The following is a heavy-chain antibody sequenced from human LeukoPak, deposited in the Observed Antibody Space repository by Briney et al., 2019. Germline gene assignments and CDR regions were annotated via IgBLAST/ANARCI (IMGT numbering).Heavy chain of an antibody. V-gene: IGHV4-39*07. CDR1: GGSISSSSYY. CDR3: ARDSARGDY. J-gene: IGHJ4*02. Sequence: PSETLSLTCTVSGGSISSSSYYWGWIRQPPGKGLEWIGSIYYSGSTYYNPSLKSRVTISVDTSKNQFSLKLSSVTAADTAVYYCARDSARGDYWGQGTLVTVSS. CDR2: IYYSGST.